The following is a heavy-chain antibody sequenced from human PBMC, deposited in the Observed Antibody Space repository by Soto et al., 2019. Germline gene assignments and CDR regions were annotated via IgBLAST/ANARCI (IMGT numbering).Heavy chain of an antibody. CDR3: ARDRWGSYSFDS. CDR2: IIPVFGTA. V-gene: IGHV1-69*01. D-gene: IGHD1-26*01. J-gene: IGHJ5*01. CDR1: GGVFRNYA. Sequence: QVQLVQSGAEVKKPGSSVKFSCKASGGVFRNYAINWVRQAPGQGLEWMGGIIPVFGTADYPQKFQGRVTITADESTTTAYMELTSLKTEDTAVYFCARDRWGSYSFDSWGQGTLVTVAS.